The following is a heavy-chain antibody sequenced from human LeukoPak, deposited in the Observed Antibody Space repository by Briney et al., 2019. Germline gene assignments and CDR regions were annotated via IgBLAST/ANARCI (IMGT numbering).Heavy chain of an antibody. Sequence: GGSLRLSCAASGFTFSSYGMHWVRQAPGKGLEWVAVISYDGSNKYYADSVKGRFTISRDNSKNTLYLQMNSLRAEDTAVCYCAKVEPASIQLWYGYFDYWGQGTLVTVSS. J-gene: IGHJ4*02. CDR1: GFTFSSYG. D-gene: IGHD5-18*01. CDR3: AKVEPASIQLWYGYFDY. V-gene: IGHV3-30*18. CDR2: ISYDGSNK.